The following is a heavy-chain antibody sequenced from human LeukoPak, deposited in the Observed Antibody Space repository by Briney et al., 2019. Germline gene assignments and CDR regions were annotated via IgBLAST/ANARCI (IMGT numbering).Heavy chain of an antibody. Sequence: GGSLRLSCAASGFPLSIHAMSSVRLPPGKGLEWVSTISADGRNTYYADSVKGRFTISRDISKSTVYLQMNSLRAEDTAIYYCARVWFGEFKVDYWGQGSLVTVSS. D-gene: IGHD3-10*01. V-gene: IGHV3-23*01. CDR1: GFPLSIHA. CDR2: ISADGRNT. J-gene: IGHJ4*02. CDR3: ARVWFGEFKVDY.